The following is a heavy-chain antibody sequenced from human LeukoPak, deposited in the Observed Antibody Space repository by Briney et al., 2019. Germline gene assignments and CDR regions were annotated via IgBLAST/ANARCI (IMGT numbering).Heavy chain of an antibody. J-gene: IGHJ4*02. CDR3: ARRGPHGSSYYDFWSGYYPTYYFDY. V-gene: IGHV1-8*01. CDR1: GYTFTSYD. CDR2: MNPNSGNT. Sequence: ASVKVSCKASGYTFTSYDINWVRQATGQGLEWMGWMNPNSGNTGYAQKFQGRVTMTRNTSISTAYMELSSLRSEDTAVYYCARRGPHGSSYYDFWSGYYPTYYFDYWGQGTLVTVSS. D-gene: IGHD3-3*01.